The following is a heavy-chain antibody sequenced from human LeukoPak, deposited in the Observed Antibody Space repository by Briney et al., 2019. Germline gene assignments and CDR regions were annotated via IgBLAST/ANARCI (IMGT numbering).Heavy chain of an antibody. J-gene: IGHJ4*02. CDR1: GGSISSSNW. CDR3: ARGDSSGFPYFDY. CDR2: IYHSGST. D-gene: IGHD3-22*01. V-gene: IGHV4-4*02. Sequence: SETLSLTCAVSGGSISSSNWWSWVRQPPGKGLEWIGEIYHSGSTYYNPSLKSRVTISVDRSKNQFSLKLSSVTAADTAVYYCARGDSSGFPYFDYWGQGTLVTVSS.